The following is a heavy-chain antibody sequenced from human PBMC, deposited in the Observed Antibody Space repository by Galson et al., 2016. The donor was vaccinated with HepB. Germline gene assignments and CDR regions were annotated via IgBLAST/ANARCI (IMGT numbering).Heavy chain of an antibody. CDR1: AGSFSDYY. Sequence: SETLSLTCAIYAGSFSDYYWSWIRQTPGKGLEWIGEINHFGTTNYNPSLKSRVTISLDTSKNQFSLELTSVTAADTAVYYCARGRYCSGSDCHLDLMYFQHWGQGTLVTVSS. CDR2: INHFGTT. J-gene: IGHJ1*01. D-gene: IGHD2-15*01. CDR3: ARGRYCSGSDCHLDLMYFQH. V-gene: IGHV4-34*01.